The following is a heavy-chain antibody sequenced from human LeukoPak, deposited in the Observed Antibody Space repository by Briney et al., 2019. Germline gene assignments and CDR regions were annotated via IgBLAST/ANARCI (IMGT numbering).Heavy chain of an antibody. CDR3: AKDIIPGYSSSWYSYFDY. CDR1: GFTFSSFG. CDR2: IRYDGSNK. V-gene: IGHV3-30*02. J-gene: IGHJ4*02. Sequence: PGGSLRLSCAAYGFTFSSFGMHWVRQAPGKGLEWVAFIRYDGSNKYYADSVKGRFTISRDNSKNTLYLQMNSLRAEDTAVYYCAKDIIPGYSSSWYSYFDYWGQGTLVTVSS. D-gene: IGHD6-13*01.